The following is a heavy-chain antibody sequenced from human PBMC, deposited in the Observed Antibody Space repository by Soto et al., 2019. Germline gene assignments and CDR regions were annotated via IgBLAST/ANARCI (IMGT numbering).Heavy chain of an antibody. CDR1: GFTFSSYA. V-gene: IGHV3-30*04. D-gene: IGHD1-1*01. Sequence: PGGSLRLSCAASGFTFSSYAMHWVRQAPGKGLEWVAVIAYDGRNKYYADSVKGRFTISRDNSKNTLYLQMNSLRIEDTAVYYCARELERVFDSWGQGTLVTVSS. J-gene: IGHJ4*02. CDR3: ARELERVFDS. CDR2: IAYDGRNK.